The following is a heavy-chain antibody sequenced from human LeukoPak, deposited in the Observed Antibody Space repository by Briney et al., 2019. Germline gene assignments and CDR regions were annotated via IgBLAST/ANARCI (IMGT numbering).Heavy chain of an antibody. V-gene: IGHV1-24*01. Sequence: ASVTLSCKVSGYTLTELSMHWVRQAPGKGLEWMGGFDPEDGETIYAQKFQGRVIMTEDTSTDTAYMELSSLRSEDTAVYYCATDRRSSWYHYYYMDVWGKGTTVTVSS. CDR1: GYTLTELS. D-gene: IGHD6-13*01. CDR2: FDPEDGET. J-gene: IGHJ6*03. CDR3: ATDRRSSWYHYYYMDV.